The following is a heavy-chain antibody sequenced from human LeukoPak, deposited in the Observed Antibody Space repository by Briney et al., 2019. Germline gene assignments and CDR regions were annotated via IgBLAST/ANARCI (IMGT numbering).Heavy chain of an antibody. CDR2: IKPDGSEK. CDR3: VRAPATNEWRCMDY. V-gene: IGHV3-7*01. CDR1: GFTFSSYA. Sequence: PGRSLRLSCAASGFTFSSYAMHWVRQAPGKGLEWVANIKPDGSEKRYVDPVKGRFTISRDNAKNSLYLQMNSLRAEDTGVYYCVRAPATNEWRCMDYWGQGTLVTVSS. J-gene: IGHJ4*02. D-gene: IGHD2-8*02.